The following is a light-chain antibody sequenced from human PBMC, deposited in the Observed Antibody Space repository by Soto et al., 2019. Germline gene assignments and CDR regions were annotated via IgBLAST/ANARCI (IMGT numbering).Light chain of an antibody. J-gene: IGKJ1*01. CDR1: QSVSSSY. V-gene: IGKV3-20*01. CDR3: QQDDRSPWT. CDR2: GAS. Sequence: EIVLTQSPGTLSLSPGERATLSCRASQSVSSSYLAWYQQKPGQAPRLLICGASSRATGIPDRFSASGSGTGFTLTLSRLEPEDFAVYYCQQDDRSPWTFGQGTKVEIK.